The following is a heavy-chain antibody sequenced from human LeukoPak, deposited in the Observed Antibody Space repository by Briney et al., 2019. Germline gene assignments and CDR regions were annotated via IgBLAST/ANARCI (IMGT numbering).Heavy chain of an antibody. D-gene: IGHD1-26*01. CDR1: GFTFTGFS. CDR2: ISHDGSFK. J-gene: IGHJ4*02. Sequence: GGSLRLSCAASGFTFTGFSMHWVRQAPGKGLEWVAIISHDGSFKNYADSVKGRFTISRDNSKNTLYLQMNSLRAEDTAVYYCAKEVEGGIRRHYFDYWGQGTLVTVSS. CDR3: AKEVEGGIRRHYFDY. V-gene: IGHV3-30*04.